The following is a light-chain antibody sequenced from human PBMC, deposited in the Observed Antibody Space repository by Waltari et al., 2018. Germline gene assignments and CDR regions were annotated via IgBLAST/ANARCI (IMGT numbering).Light chain of an antibody. Sequence: EIVLTQSPATLSLSPGESATISCRASQSVSSYLSWYQQKPGQAPRLLIYDASNRATGIPARFSGSGSGTDFTLTISSLEPEDFAVYYCQQRSNWPRTFGGGTKVEIK. CDR2: DAS. V-gene: IGKV3-11*01. J-gene: IGKJ4*01. CDR3: QQRSNWPRT. CDR1: QSVSSY.